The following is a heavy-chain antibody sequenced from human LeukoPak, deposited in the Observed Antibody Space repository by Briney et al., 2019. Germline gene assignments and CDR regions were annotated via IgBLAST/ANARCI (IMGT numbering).Heavy chain of an antibody. CDR1: GFTFSSYA. D-gene: IGHD1-26*01. CDR2: ISGSGGIP. V-gene: IGHV3-23*01. Sequence: GGSPRLSCAASGFTFSSYAMSWVRQASGKGLEWVSAISGSGGIPYYADSVKGRFTISRDNSKNTLYLQMNSLRAEDTAVYYCARNYSGSYHIDYWGRGTLVTVSS. J-gene: IGHJ4*02. CDR3: ARNYSGSYHIDY.